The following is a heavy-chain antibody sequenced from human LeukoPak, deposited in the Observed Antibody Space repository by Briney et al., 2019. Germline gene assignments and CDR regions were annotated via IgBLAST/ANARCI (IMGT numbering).Heavy chain of an antibody. D-gene: IGHD4-11*01. CDR2: IYHSGST. CDR3: ARGGHSNYSAFDI. J-gene: IGHJ3*02. Sequence: PSETLSLTCAVSGGSISSGGYSWSWIRQPPGKGLEWIGYIYHSGSTYYNPSLKSRVTISVDRSKNQFSLKLSSVTAADTAVYYCARGGHSNYSAFDIWGQGTMVTVSS. V-gene: IGHV4-30-2*01. CDR1: GGSISSGGYS.